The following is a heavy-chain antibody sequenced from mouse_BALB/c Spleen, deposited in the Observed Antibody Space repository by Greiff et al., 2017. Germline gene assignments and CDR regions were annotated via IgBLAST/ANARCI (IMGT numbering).Heavy chain of an antibody. CDR1: GDSITSGY. V-gene: IGHV3-8*02. Sequence: EVQLQQSGPSLVKPSQTLSLTCSVTGDSITSGYWNWIRKFPGNKLEYMGYISYSGSTYYNPSLKSRISITRDTSKNQYYLQLNSVTTEDTATYYCARLGSSEYYFDYWGQGTTLTVSS. CDR3: ARLGSSEYYFDY. D-gene: IGHD3-1*01. J-gene: IGHJ2*01. CDR2: ISYSGST.